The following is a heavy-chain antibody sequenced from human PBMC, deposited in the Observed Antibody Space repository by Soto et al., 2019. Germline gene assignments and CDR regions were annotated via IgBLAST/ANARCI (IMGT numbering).Heavy chain of an antibody. CDR2: IIPIFGTA. Sequence: GASVKVSCTASGGTFSSYAISWVRQAPGQGLEWMGGIIPIFGTANYAQKFQGRVTITADESTSTAYMELSSLRSEDTAVYYCARESAGWFDPWGQGTLVTVSS. J-gene: IGHJ5*02. V-gene: IGHV1-69*13. CDR1: GGTFSSYA. CDR3: ARESAGWFDP.